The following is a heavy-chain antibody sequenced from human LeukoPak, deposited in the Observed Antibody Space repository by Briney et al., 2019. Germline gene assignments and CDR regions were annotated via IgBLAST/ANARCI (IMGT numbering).Heavy chain of an antibody. CDR1: GFTFSNAW. D-gene: IGHD4-11*01. J-gene: IGHJ4*02. V-gene: IGHV3-15*01. Sequence: PGGSLRLSCAASGFTFSNAWMSWVRQAPGKGLEWVGRIKSKTDGGTTDYAAPVKGRFTISRDDSENTLYLQMNSLETEDTALYYCATSSNYEHLFDYWGQGTLVTVSS. CDR3: ATSSNYEHLFDY. CDR2: IKSKTDGGTT.